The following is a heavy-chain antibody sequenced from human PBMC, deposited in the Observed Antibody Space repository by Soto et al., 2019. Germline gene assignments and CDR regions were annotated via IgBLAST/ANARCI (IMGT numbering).Heavy chain of an antibody. CDR2: MNPNSGNT. CDR1: GYTFTSYD. J-gene: IGHJ6*03. Sequence: QVQLVQSGAEVKKPGASVKVSCKASGYTFTSYDINWVRQATGQGLEWMGWMNPNSGNTGYAQKCQGRVAMTRITSISTADMELGGVRSEDTAVYYCAKGIGVDYIWGKYRYYYYYSYMDVWGKGTTVTVSS. V-gene: IGHV1-8*01. D-gene: IGHD3-16*02. CDR3: AKGIGVDYIWGKYRYYYYYSYMDV.